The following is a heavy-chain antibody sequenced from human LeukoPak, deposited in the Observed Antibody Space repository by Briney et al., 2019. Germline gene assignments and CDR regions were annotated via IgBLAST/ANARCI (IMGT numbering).Heavy chain of an antibody. D-gene: IGHD5-24*01. CDR1: GFTFSSYA. CDR2: FSGSGGST. J-gene: IGHJ6*04. CDR3: ARQQGFADGVMDV. Sequence: GGSLRLSCAASGFTFSSYAMSWVRQAPGKGLECISGFSGSGGSTYYADSVKGRFTISRDNAKNSLYLQMNSLRAEDTAVYYCARQQGFADGVMDVWGKGTTVTVSS. V-gene: IGHV3-23*01.